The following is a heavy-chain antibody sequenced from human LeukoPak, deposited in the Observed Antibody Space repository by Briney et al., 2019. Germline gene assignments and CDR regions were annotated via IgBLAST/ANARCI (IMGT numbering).Heavy chain of an antibody. CDR1: GGSISSSSYY. J-gene: IGHJ4*02. CDR2: ISYSGGT. CDR3: AGFGDFFNY. D-gene: IGHD4-17*01. V-gene: IGHV4-61*05. Sequence: PSETLSLTCTVSGGSISSSSYYWGWIRQPPGKGLEWIGYISYSGGTNYNPSLKSRVTISVDTSKNQFSLRLSSVTAADTAVYYCAGFGDFFNYWGQGALVTVSS.